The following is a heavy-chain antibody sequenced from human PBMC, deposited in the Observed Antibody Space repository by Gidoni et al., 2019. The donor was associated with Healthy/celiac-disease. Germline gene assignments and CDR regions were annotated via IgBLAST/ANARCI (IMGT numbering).Heavy chain of an antibody. CDR2: ISWNSGSI. CDR1: GFTFDDYA. D-gene: IGHD1-26*01. V-gene: IGHV3-9*01. Sequence: EVQLVESGGGLVQPGRSLRRSCAASGFTFDDYAMPWVRQAPGKGLEWVSGISWNSGSIGYADSVKGRFTISRDNAKNSLYLQMNSLRAEDTALYYCAKGAGGYSAPGYWGQGTLVTVSS. J-gene: IGHJ4*02. CDR3: AKGAGGYSAPGY.